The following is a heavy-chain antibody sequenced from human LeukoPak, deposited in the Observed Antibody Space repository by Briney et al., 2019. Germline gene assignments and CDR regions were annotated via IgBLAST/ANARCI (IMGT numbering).Heavy chain of an antibody. CDR3: ARRPPRYYSVNWFDP. CDR1: GYTFTSHD. D-gene: IGHD3-10*01. CDR2: MNPNSGNT. J-gene: IGHJ5*02. V-gene: IGHV1-8*01. Sequence: ASVKLSCKASGYTFTSHDINWVRQATGQGLEWMGCMNPNSGNTGYAQKLQGRVTMTRNTSISTAYMELSSLRSEDTAVYYCARRPPRYYSVNWFDPWGQGTLVTVSS.